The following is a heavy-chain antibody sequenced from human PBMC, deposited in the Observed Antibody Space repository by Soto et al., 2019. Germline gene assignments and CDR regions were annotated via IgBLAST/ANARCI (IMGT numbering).Heavy chain of an antibody. V-gene: IGHV3-48*01. Sequence: GGSLRLSCAASGLTFSSYSMNWVRRAPGKGLEWVSYISSSSSSIYYGDSVKGRLTMSRDNAKNSLYLQMNSLRGEDKAVYYCARAGGGISTWASYYNYYRRNAWRQGTTVTTSS. J-gene: IGHJ6*02. CDR2: ISSSSSSI. D-gene: IGHD3-16*02. CDR3: ARAGGGISTWASYYNYYRRNA. CDR1: GLTFSSYS.